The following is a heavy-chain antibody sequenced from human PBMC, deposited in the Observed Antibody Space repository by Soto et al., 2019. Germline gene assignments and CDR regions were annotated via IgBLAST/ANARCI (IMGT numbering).Heavy chain of an antibody. D-gene: IGHD3-3*01. J-gene: IGHJ3*02. CDR1: GYGNTSYG. CDR2: ISAYNGNT. V-gene: IGHV1-18*01. Sequence: APLKLCWKASGYGNTSYGSSWVRPAKRQGLEWMGWISAYNGNTNYAQKLQCRVTMTTDTSTSTAYMELRSLRSDDTAVYYCATRVRGRFLAWLPDDAFDICGQATMVT. CDR3: ATRVRGRFLAWLPDDAFDI.